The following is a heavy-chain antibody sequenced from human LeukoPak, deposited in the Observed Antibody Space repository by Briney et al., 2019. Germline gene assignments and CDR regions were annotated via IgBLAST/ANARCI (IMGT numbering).Heavy chain of an antibody. Sequence: GGSLRLSCAASGFTFSSYEMNWVRQAPGKGLEWVSYISSSGSTIYYADSVKGRFTISRDNAKNTLYLQMNSLRAEDTAVYYCAKPHSSPYFDYWGQGTLVTVSS. J-gene: IGHJ4*02. CDR1: GFTFSSYE. V-gene: IGHV3-48*03. CDR3: AKPHSSPYFDY. CDR2: ISSSGSTI. D-gene: IGHD3-22*01.